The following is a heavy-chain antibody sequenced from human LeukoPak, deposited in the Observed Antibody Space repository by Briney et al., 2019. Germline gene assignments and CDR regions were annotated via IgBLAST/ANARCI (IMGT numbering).Heavy chain of an antibody. CDR3: ARVSSPWSPRDAFDI. Sequence: SQTLSLTCAISGVSVSSNSATWNWIRQSPSRGLEWLGRTYYKCKWYNDYAVSVKSRITINSDTSKNQFSLQLSSVTPEDTAVYYYARVSSPWSPRDAFDIWGQGTVVTVSS. D-gene: IGHD1-26*01. J-gene: IGHJ3*02. V-gene: IGHV6-1*01. CDR1: GVSVSSNSAT. CDR2: TYYKCKWYN.